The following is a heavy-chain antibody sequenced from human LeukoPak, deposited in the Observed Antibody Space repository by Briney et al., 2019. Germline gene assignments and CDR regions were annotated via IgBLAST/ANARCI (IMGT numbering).Heavy chain of an antibody. CDR2: IYYSGST. CDR1: GGSISSSSYY. CDR3: ARAYRGYEYYFDY. V-gene: IGHV4-39*01. J-gene: IGHJ4*02. D-gene: IGHD5-12*01. Sequence: KPSETLSLTCTVSGGSISSSSYYWGWIRQPPGKGLEWIGSIYYSGSTYYNPSLKSRVTISVDTSKNQFSLKLSSVTAADTAVYYCARAYRGYEYYFDYWGQGTLVTVSS.